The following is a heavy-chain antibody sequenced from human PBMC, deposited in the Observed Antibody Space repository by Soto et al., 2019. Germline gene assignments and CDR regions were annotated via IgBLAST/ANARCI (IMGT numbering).Heavy chain of an antibody. CDR1: NGSISNFY. D-gene: IGHD6-13*01. J-gene: IGHJ5*02. CDR3: ARSSHKERWFDP. V-gene: IGHV4-4*07. Sequence: SETLSLTCTVSNGSISNFYWNWIRQSAGKGLEWIGRIHGSGSATYNPSLRSRVTMSVDTSKNQFSLKVNSVTGADTAVYYCARSSHKERWFDPWGQGTLVTVPQ. CDR2: IHGSGSA.